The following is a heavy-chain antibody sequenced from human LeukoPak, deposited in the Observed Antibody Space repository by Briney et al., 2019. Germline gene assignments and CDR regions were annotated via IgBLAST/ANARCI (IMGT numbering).Heavy chain of an antibody. CDR2: ISSNGDTT. CDR1: GFTFNTYA. D-gene: IGHD3-16*01. CDR3: ARSWGVGGTNEIDY. J-gene: IGHJ4*02. V-gene: IGHV3-64*01. Sequence: GGSLRLSCAAPGFTFNTYAMHWVRQAPGKGLEYVSGISSNGDTTDYAKSVKGRFSISRDNSKNTLYLQMGSLTADDMAVYYCARSWGVGGTNEIDYWGQGALVSVSS.